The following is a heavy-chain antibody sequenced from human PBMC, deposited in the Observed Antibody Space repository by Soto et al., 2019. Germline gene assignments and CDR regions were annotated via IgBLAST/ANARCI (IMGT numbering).Heavy chain of an antibody. CDR3: ARDHCRGGSCYSALDAFDI. CDR2: IKQDGSEK. V-gene: IGHV3-7*01. J-gene: IGHJ3*02. CDR1: GFTFSSYW. Sequence: EVQLVESGGGLVQPGGSLRLSCAASGFTFSSYWMSWVRQAPGKGLEWVANIKQDGSEKYYVDSVKGRFTISRDNAKNSLYLQMNSLRPEDTAVYYCARDHCRGGSCYSALDAFDIWGQGTMVTVSS. D-gene: IGHD2-15*01.